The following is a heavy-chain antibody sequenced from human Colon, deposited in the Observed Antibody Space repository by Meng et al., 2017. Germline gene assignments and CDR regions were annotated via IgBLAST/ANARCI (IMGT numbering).Heavy chain of an antibody. CDR2: IYRSGNA. CDR1: GVSINSGDYY. V-gene: IGHV4-31*03. J-gene: IGHJ4*02. CDR3: VRQGMTSYSWGY. D-gene: IGHD3-9*01. Sequence: QVQRQESGPGLVKPSQTLSLTCNVSGVSINSGDYYWSWIRQHPGKGLEWIGYIYRSGNAYYNPSLESRVAISLDPSQIQFSLRLTSVTAADTAVYYCVRQGMTSYSWGYWGQGTLVTVSS.